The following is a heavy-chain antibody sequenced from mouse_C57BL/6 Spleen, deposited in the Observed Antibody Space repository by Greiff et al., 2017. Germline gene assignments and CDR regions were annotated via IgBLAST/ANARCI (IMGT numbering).Heavy chain of an antibody. Sequence: QVQLQQSGAELVRPGASVKLSCKASGYTFTDYYITWVKQRPGQGLEWIARIYPGSGNTYYNEKFKGKATLTAEKSSSTAYMQLSSLTSEDSAVYFCARTGLLYYYAMDYWGQGTSVTVSS. CDR2: IYPGSGNT. D-gene: IGHD1-1*02. J-gene: IGHJ4*01. V-gene: IGHV1-76*01. CDR1: GYTFTDYY. CDR3: ARTGLLYYYAMDY.